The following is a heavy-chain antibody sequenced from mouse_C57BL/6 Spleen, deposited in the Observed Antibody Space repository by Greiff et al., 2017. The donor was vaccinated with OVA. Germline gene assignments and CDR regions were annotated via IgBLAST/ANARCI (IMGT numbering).Heavy chain of an antibody. CDR3: ARWGLPYWYFDV. D-gene: IGHD3-3*01. J-gene: IGHJ1*03. V-gene: IGHV1-69*01. CDR2: IDPSDSYT. CDR1: GYTFTSYW. Sequence: QVQLQQPGAELVMPGASVKLSCKASGYTFTSYWMHWVKQRPGQGLEWIGEIDPSDSYTNYNQKFKGKSTLTVDKSSSTAYMQLSSLTSEDAAVYYCARWGLPYWYFDVWGTGTTVTVSS.